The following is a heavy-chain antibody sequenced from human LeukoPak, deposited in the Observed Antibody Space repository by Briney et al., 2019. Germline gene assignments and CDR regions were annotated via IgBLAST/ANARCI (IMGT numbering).Heavy chain of an antibody. CDR1: GYTFTGYY. CDR2: INPNSGGT. Sequence: ASVKFSCKASGYTFTGYYMHWVRQAPGQGLEWMGWINPNSGGTNYAQKFQGRVTMTRDTSISTAYMELSRLRSDDTAVYYCARVSYCSGGSCYRGYYYYGMDVWGQGTTVTVSS. D-gene: IGHD2-15*01. CDR3: ARVSYCSGGSCYRGYYYYGMDV. V-gene: IGHV1-2*02. J-gene: IGHJ6*02.